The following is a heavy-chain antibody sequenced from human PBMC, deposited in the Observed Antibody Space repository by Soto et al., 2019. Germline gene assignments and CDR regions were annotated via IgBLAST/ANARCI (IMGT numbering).Heavy chain of an antibody. V-gene: IGHV4-30-4*01. Sequence: SEALSLTCTVSGGSISSGDYYWSWIRQPPGKGLEWIGDIYYSGNSSYNPSLKSRLTISMDTSKNQFSLKLSSVTAADTAVYYCARAVGYYYYAMDVWGQGTTVTVSS. CDR2: IYYSGNS. D-gene: IGHD1-26*01. CDR3: ARAVGYYYYAMDV. J-gene: IGHJ6*02. CDR1: GGSISSGDYY.